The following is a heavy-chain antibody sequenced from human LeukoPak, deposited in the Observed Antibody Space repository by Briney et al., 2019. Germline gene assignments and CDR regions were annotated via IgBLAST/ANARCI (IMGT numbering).Heavy chain of an antibody. J-gene: IGHJ5*02. CDR3: ARDYDSSGSIWFDP. Sequence: PGGSLRLSCAASGFTFSSYAMHWVRQAPGKGLEYVSAISSNGGSTYYANSVKGRFTISRDNSKNTLYLQMGSLRAEDMAVYYCARDYDSSGSIWFDPWGQGTLVTVSS. D-gene: IGHD3-22*01. CDR1: GFTFSSYA. V-gene: IGHV3-64*01. CDR2: ISSNGGST.